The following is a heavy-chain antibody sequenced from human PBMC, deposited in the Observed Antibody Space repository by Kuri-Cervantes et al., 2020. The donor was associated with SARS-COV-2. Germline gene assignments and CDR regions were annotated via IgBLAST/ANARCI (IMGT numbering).Heavy chain of an antibody. CDR1: GGSFSGYY. V-gene: IGHV4-34*01. CDR3: ARGTSGRDDFWSGYYVGYYYYYGMDV. Sequence: SETLSLTCAVYGGSFSGYYWSWIRQPPGKGLEWIGEINHSGSTNYNPSLKSRVTISVDTSKNQFSLKLSSVTAAGTAVYYCARGTSGRDDFWSGYYVGYYYYYGMDVWGQGTTVTVSS. CDR2: INHSGST. D-gene: IGHD3-3*01. J-gene: IGHJ6*02.